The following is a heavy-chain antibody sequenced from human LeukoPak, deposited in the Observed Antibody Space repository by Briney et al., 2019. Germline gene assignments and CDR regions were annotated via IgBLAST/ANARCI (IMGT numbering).Heavy chain of an antibody. J-gene: IGHJ4*02. D-gene: IGHD2-15*01. V-gene: IGHV3-23*01. CDR2: LSDTGDST. CDR3: AKGDCSSGSCYFDY. CDR1: GFTLSNHP. Sequence: PGGSLRLSCAASGFTLSNHPMYWVRQAPGKGLEWVSSLSDTGDSTHYADSVKGRFTISRDSARSALYLQMNSLRAEDTAVYYCAKGDCSSGSCYFDYWGQGSRVTASS.